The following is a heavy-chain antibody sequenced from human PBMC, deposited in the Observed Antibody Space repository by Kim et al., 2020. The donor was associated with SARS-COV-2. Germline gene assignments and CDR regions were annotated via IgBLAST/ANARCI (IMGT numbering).Heavy chain of an antibody. J-gene: IGHJ6*03. D-gene: IGHD3-3*01. Sequence: SETLSLTCTVSGGSISSYYWSWIRQPPGKGLEWIGYIYYSGSTNYNPSLKSRVTISVDTAKNQFSLKLSSVTAADTAVYYCARSSGITIFGVERAFGYMDVWGKGTTVTVSS. V-gene: IGHV4-59*01. CDR1: GGSISSYY. CDR3: ARSSGITIFGVERAFGYMDV. CDR2: IYYSGST.